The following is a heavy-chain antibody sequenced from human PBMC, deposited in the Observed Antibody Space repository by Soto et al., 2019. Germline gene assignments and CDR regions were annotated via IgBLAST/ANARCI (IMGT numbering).Heavy chain of an antibody. CDR3: ARHEAPSGWYFDY. CDR1: GGSISSSSYY. Sequence: PWETLSLTCTVSGGSISSSSYYWGWIRQPPGKGLEWIGSIYYSGSTYYNPSLKSRVTISVDTSKNQFSLKLSSVTAADTAVYYCARHEAPSGWYFDYWGQGTLVTVSS. CDR2: IYYSGST. D-gene: IGHD6-19*01. V-gene: IGHV4-39*01. J-gene: IGHJ4*02.